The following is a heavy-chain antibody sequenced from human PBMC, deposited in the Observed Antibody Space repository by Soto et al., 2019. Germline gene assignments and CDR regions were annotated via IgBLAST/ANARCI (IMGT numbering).Heavy chain of an antibody. CDR2: IIPIFGTA. V-gene: IGHV1-69*13. D-gene: IGHD5-18*01. Sequence: SSEKVSCKDARGTFSSYAISWVRQAPGQGLEWMGGIIPIFGTANYAQKFQGRVTITADESTSTAYMELSSLRSEDTAVYYCAREESRLWSDAFDIWGQGTMVTVSS. J-gene: IGHJ3*02. CDR3: AREESRLWSDAFDI. CDR1: RGTFSSYA.